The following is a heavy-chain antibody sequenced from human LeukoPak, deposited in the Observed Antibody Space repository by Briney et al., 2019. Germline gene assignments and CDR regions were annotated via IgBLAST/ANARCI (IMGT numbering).Heavy chain of an antibody. V-gene: IGHV3-23*01. D-gene: IGHD6-19*01. CDR3: AKDPYSSGWYISAFDI. CDR2: ISGSGGST. Sequence: GGSLRLSCAASGFTFSSYAMSWVRQAPGKGLEWVSAISGSGGSTYYADSVKGRFTISRDNSKNTPYLQMNSLRAEDTAVYYCAKDPYSSGWYISAFDIWGQGTMVTVSS. J-gene: IGHJ3*02. CDR1: GFTFSSYA.